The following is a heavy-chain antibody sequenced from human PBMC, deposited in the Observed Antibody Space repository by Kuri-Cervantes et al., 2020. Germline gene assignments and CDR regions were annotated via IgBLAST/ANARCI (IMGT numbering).Heavy chain of an antibody. CDR2: TYHSGRT. Sequence: SETLSLTCAVYGGSFSDYYWNRIRQPPGKGLEWIGETYHSGRTNYNPSLKSRVTISVDTSKNQFSLRLSSVTAADTAVYYCARFYSSAWSSDYWCQGTLVTVSS. CDR1: GGSFSDYY. CDR3: ARFYSSAWSSDY. D-gene: IGHD6-19*01. J-gene: IGHJ4*02. V-gene: IGHV4-34*01.